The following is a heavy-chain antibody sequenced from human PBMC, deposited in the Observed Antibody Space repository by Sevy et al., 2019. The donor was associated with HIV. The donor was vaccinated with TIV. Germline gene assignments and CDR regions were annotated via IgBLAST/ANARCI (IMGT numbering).Heavy chain of an antibody. V-gene: IGHV5-51*01. D-gene: IGHD3-16*01. Sequence: GESLKISCKGSGYSFTNYWIGWVRQMPGKGLEWMGGMNPGDSETRYTPPFQGQVTISADKSINTAYLQWSSLKASDTAMYYCARRGTPDGMDVWGQRTTVTVSS. CDR2: MNPGDSET. J-gene: IGHJ6*02. CDR1: GYSFTNYW. CDR3: ARRGTPDGMDV.